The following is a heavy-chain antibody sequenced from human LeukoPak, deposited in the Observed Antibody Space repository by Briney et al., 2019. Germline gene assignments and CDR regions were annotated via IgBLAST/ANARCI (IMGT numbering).Heavy chain of an antibody. CDR1: GFTFNMYA. J-gene: IGHJ4*02. Sequence: GRSRRLSCDGSGFTFNMYAMHWVRQAPGKGPEWVASITSDGTETYYADSVKGRFIVSRDNSRDTLFLQMNSLRSDDTAVYHCARDMSRFAYLFPFDFWGQGTLVTVSS. CDR2: ITSDGTET. CDR3: ARDMSRFAYLFPFDF. V-gene: IGHV3-30*16. D-gene: IGHD2-21*01.